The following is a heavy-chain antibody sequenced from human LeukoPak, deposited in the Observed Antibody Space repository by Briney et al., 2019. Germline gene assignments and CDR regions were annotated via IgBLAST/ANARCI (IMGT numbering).Heavy chain of an antibody. CDR2: IYYSGTT. Sequence: SQTLSLTCAVSGGSVSSGGYSWSWIRQPPGKGLEWIGYIYYSGTTYYNPSLKSRVTISVDTSKNQFSLKLSSVTAADTAVYYCARGDYGDWFDPWGQGTLVTVSS. D-gene: IGHD4-17*01. J-gene: IGHJ5*02. V-gene: IGHV4-30-4*07. CDR3: ARGDYGDWFDP. CDR1: GGSVSSGGYS.